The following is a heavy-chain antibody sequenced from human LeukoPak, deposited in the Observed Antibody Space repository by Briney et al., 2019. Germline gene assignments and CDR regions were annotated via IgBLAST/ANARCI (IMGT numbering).Heavy chain of an antibody. Sequence: SETLSLTCAVYGGSFSGYYWSWIRQPLGKGLEWIGEINHSENTDYNPSLKSRVTISVDTSKNQFSLKLSSVTAADTAVYYCARGRKRPYRAPDYWGQGTLVTVSS. J-gene: IGHJ4*02. CDR2: INHSENT. D-gene: IGHD4-11*01. V-gene: IGHV4-34*01. CDR3: ARGRKRPYRAPDY. CDR1: GGSFSGYY.